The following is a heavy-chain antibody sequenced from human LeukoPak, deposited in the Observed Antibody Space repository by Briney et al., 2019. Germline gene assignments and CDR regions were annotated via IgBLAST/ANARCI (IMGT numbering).Heavy chain of an antibody. D-gene: IGHD2-15*01. CDR3: ARDGLVVVVAAFMDYFDY. V-gene: IGHV3-48*03. Sequence: GGSLRLSCAASGFTFSSYEMNWVRQAPGKGLEWVSYISSSGSTIYYADSVKGRFTISRDNAKNSLYLQINSLRAEDTAVYYCARDGLVVVVAAFMDYFDYWGQGTLVTVSS. CDR2: ISSSGSTI. J-gene: IGHJ4*02. CDR1: GFTFSSYE.